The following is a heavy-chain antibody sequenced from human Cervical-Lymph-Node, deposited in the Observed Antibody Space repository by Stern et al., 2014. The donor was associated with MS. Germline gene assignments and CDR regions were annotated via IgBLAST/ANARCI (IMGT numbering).Heavy chain of an antibody. V-gene: IGHV2-70*01. CDR1: GFSLTTRGMS. Sequence: QVTLKESGAALVKPTQTLTLTCTFSGFSLTTRGMSVSWIPQPPGKALEWLAITDWHDAKYSTKSLKTRLTISKDTSKNTEDRLLTNREPGDTATYYCARSYGSPWPYNWFDSWGPGTLVTVSS. CDR2: TDWHDAK. D-gene: IGHD6-13*01. CDR3: ARSYGSPWPYNWFDS. J-gene: IGHJ5*01.